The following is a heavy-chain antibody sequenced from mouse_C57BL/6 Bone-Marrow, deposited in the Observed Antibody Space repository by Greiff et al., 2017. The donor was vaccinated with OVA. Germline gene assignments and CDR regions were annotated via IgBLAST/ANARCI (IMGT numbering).Heavy chain of an antibody. CDR1: GYTFTSYW. V-gene: IGHV1-64*01. Sequence: QVQLQQPGAELVKPGASVKLSCKASGYTFTSYWMHWVKQRPGQGLEWIGMIHPNSGSTNYNEKFKSKATLTVDKSSSTAYMQLSSLTSEDSAVYDCARPLYYYGSSWGFAYWGQGTLVTVSA. CDR3: ARPLYYYGSSWGFAY. D-gene: IGHD1-1*01. CDR2: IHPNSGST. J-gene: IGHJ3*01.